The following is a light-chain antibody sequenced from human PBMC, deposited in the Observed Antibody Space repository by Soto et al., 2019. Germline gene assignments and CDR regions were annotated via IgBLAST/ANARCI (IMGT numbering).Light chain of an antibody. CDR1: QDISNY. V-gene: IGKV1-39*01. CDR2: TAS. Sequence: DVQMTQSPSSLSASVGDRVTITCQASQDISNYLNWYQQKPGKAPNLLIYTASNLESGVPSRFSGSGSGTDFTLTISSLQPEDFATYFCQQSYSRPRAFGQGTKVDIK. J-gene: IGKJ1*01. CDR3: QQSYSRPRA.